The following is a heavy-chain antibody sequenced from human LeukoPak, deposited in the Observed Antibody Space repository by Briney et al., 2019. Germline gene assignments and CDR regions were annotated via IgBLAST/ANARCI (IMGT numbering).Heavy chain of an antibody. J-gene: IGHJ2*01. CDR2: INHSGST. V-gene: IGHV4-34*01. Sequence: SETLSLTCAVYGGSFSGCFWSWIRQPPGKGLEWIGEINHSGSTNYNASLKSRVTISVDTSNNQFSLKLSSVTAADTAVYYCARRIGYSSGWPHWYFDLWGRGTLVTVSS. CDR3: ARRIGYSSGWPHWYFDL. CDR1: GGSFSGCF. D-gene: IGHD6-19*01.